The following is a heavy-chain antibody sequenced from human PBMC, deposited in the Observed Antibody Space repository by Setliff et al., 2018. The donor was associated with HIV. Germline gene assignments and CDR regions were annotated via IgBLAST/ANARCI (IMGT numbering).Heavy chain of an antibody. D-gene: IGHD6-19*01. Sequence: SETLSLTCAVYGGSFSDNYWSWIRQSPGKGLEWIGEINHSGSTNCNPSLKSRVTISVDTSKNQFSLKLSSVTAADTAVYYCARRPAGAVAGGYGMDVWGQGTTVTVSS. CDR1: GGSFSDNY. J-gene: IGHJ6*02. V-gene: IGHV4-34*01. CDR2: INHSGST. CDR3: ARRPAGAVAGGYGMDV.